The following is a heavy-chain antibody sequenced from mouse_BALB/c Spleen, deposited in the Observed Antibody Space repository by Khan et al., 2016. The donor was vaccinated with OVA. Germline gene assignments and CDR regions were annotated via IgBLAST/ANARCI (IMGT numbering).Heavy chain of an antibody. CDR3: ARKDYYDYDPFPY. D-gene: IGHD2-4*01. Sequence: EVQLQESGPGLVKPSQSLSLTCTITGYSITSEYAWNWLRQFPGNKLEWMCYINYSGNTRFNPSLKSRTSITRDTSKNQFFLQLNSVTTEDTATYYCARKDYYDYDPFPYWSQGTLVTVSA. V-gene: IGHV3-2*02. CDR2: INYSGNT. CDR1: GYSITSEYA. J-gene: IGHJ3*01.